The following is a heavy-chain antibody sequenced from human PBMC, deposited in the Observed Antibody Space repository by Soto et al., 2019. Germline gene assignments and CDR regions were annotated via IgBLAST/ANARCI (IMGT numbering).Heavy chain of an antibody. CDR1: GFTFSSYG. CDR2: IWYDGSNK. V-gene: IGHV3-33*01. D-gene: IGHD3-10*01. Sequence: QVQLVESGGGVVQPGRSLRLSCAASGFTFSSYGMHWVRQAPGKGLEWVAVIWYDGSNKYYADSVKGRFTISRDNSKNTLYLQMNSRRAEDTAVYYCARDARLLWFGEYPTGFDYWGQGTLVTVSS. J-gene: IGHJ4*02. CDR3: ARDARLLWFGEYPTGFDY.